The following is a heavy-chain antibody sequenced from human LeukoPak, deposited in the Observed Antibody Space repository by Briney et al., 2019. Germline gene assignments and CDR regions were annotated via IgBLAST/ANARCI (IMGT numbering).Heavy chain of an antibody. CDR3: SRDREYLITFGGVPVDY. Sequence: ASVKVSCKASGYTFTSYGISWVRQAPGQGLEWMGWISAYNGNTNYAQKLQGRVTMTTDTSTSTAYMELRSLRSDDTAVYYCSRDREYLITFGGVPVDYWGQGTLVTVSS. J-gene: IGHJ4*02. V-gene: IGHV1-18*01. CDR2: ISAYNGNT. CDR1: GYTFTSYG. D-gene: IGHD3-16*01.